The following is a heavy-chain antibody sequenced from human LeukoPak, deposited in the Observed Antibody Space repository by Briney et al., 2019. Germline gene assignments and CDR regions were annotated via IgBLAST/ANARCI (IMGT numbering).Heavy chain of an antibody. J-gene: IGHJ4*02. CDR3: ATQQDSSGWYYFDY. CDR2: ISAYNGNT. Sequence: ASVKVSCKASGYTFTGYYMHWVRQAPGQGLEWMGWISAYNGNTNYAQKLQGRVTMTTDTSTSTAYMELRSLRSDDTAVYYCATQQDSSGWYYFDYWGQGTLVTVSS. V-gene: IGHV1-18*04. CDR1: GYTFTGYY. D-gene: IGHD6-19*01.